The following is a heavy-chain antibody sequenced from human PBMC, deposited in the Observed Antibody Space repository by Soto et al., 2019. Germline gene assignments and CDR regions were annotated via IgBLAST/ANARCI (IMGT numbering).Heavy chain of an antibody. V-gene: IGHV1-3*05. CDR3: ARAVAVAADFDY. Sequence: QVQLVKSGAEEKKPGASVKVSCKASGYNFTGYAMHWVRQAPEQRLEWMGWINAGNGNTKYSQKFQGRVTITRDTSASTAYMELSSLRSEDTAVYYCARAVAVAADFDYWGQGTLVTVSS. D-gene: IGHD6-19*01. CDR1: GYNFTGYA. CDR2: INAGNGNT. J-gene: IGHJ4*02.